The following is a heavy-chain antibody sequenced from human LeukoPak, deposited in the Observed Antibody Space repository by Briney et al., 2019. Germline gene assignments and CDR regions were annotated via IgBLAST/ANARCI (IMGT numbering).Heavy chain of an antibody. J-gene: IGHJ6*02. V-gene: IGHV1-8*01. Sequence: GASVKVSCKASGYTFTSYDINWVRQATGQGLEWMGWMNPNSGNTGYVQKFQGRVTMTRNTSIRTAYMELSSLRSEDTAVYYCARGPPYCGGDCYSYYYYGMDVWGQGTTVTVSS. D-gene: IGHD2-21*02. CDR3: ARGPPYCGGDCYSYYYYGMDV. CDR2: MNPNSGNT. CDR1: GYTFTSYD.